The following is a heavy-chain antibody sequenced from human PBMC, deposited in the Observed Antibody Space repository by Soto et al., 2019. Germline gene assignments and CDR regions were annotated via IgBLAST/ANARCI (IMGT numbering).Heavy chain of an antibody. CDR1: VFTFSIYT. CDR3: AKRPSLITMIVVAPGY. D-gene: IGHD3-22*01. CDR2: IRGSGGST. Sequence: GGSLRVSCAASVFTFSIYTMDWLGQAPGKGLEWASAIRGSGGSTYYADSVQGRFTIPRDNSKNTLYLQMNSLRAEDTAVYYCAKRPSLITMIVVAPGYCRQGTLFTVSS. V-gene: IGHV3-23*01. J-gene: IGHJ4*02.